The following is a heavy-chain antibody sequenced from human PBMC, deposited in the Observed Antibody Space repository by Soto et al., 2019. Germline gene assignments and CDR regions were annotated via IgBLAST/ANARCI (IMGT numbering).Heavy chain of an antibody. V-gene: IGHV3-23*01. Sequence: GGSLRLSCAASGFTFSSYAMSWVRQAPGKGLEWVSAISGSGGSTYYADSVKGRFTISRDNSKNTLYLQMNSLRAEDTAVYYCAKDRVPLTRLRYGMDVWGQGTTVTVSS. CDR1: GFTFSSYA. D-gene: IGHD5-12*01. CDR2: ISGSGGST. J-gene: IGHJ6*02. CDR3: AKDRVPLTRLRYGMDV.